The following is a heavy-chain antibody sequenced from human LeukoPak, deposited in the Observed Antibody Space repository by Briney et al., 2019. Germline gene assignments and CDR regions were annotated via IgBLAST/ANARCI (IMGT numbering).Heavy chain of an antibody. D-gene: IGHD1-26*01. CDR1: GDSVSSNSAG. Sequence: SQTLSLTCAISGDSVSSNSAGWSWIRQSPSRGLEWLGRTYYRSKWYNDYAVSVKGRITINPDTSKNQFSLQLSSVTPEDTAVYYCAKGGGSLDYWGRGTLVTVSS. CDR3: AKGGGSLDY. V-gene: IGHV6-1*01. J-gene: IGHJ4*02. CDR2: TYYRSKWYN.